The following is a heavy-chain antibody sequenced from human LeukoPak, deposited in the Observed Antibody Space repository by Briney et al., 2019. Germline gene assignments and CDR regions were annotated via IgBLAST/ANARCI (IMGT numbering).Heavy chain of an antibody. CDR1: GDSIRSHY. Sequence: PSETLSLTCSVSGDSIRSHYWSWIRQPPGKRPEWIGHVFFTGSTTYNPTLEGRVTISIDTSGSRFSLKLTSVTAADTAVYYCARVEWELLGAHLWGQGILLSVSS. CDR2: VFFTGST. D-gene: IGHD1-26*01. J-gene: IGHJ4*02. V-gene: IGHV4-59*11. CDR3: ARVEWELLGAHL.